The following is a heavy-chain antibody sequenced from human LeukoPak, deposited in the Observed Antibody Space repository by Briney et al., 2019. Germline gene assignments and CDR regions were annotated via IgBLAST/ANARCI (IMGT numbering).Heavy chain of an antibody. V-gene: IGHV1-69*06. CDR1: GGTFTSYA. D-gene: IGHD3-10*01. CDR2: IIPIFGTA. Sequence: EASVKVSCKASGGTFTSYAISWVRQAPGQGLEWMGGIIPIFGTANYAQKFQGRVTITADKSTSTAYMELSSLRSEDTAVYYCAIDVGSGSYDWFDRWGQGTLVTVSS. CDR3: AIDVGSGSYDWFDR. J-gene: IGHJ5*02.